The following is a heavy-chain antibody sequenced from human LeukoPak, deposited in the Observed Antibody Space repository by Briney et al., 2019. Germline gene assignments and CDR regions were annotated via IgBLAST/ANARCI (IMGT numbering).Heavy chain of an antibody. CDR1: GYTFTGYY. CDR2: INPNSGGT. J-gene: IGHJ5*02. V-gene: IGHV1-2*02. D-gene: IGHD4-11*01. Sequence: ASVKVSCKASGYTFTGYYIHWVRQAPGQGLEWMGWINPNSGGTNYAQKFQGRVTMTRDTSISTAYMELSRLRSDDTAVYYCARRTTVTNWFDPWGQGTLVTVSS. CDR3: ARRTTVTNWFDP.